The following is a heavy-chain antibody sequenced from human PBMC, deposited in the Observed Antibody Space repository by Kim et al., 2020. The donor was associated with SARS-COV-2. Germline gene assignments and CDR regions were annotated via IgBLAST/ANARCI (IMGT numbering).Heavy chain of an antibody. CDR1: GYTFTSYA. CDR3: ARDGGVHIFSGLNNWFDP. J-gene: IGHJ5*02. V-gene: IGHV1-3*01. CDR2: INAGNGNT. Sequence: ASVKVSCKASGYTFTSYAMHWVRQAPGQRLEWMGWINAGNGNTKYSQKFQGRVTITRDTSASTAYMELSSLRSEDTAVYYCARDGGVHIFSGLNNWFDPWGQGTLVTVSS. D-gene: IGHD2-21*01.